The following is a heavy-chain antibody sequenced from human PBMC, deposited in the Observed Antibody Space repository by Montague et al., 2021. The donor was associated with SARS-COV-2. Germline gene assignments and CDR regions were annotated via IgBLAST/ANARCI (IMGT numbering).Heavy chain of an antibody. V-gene: IGHV3-30*04. D-gene: IGHD1-26*01. Sequence: SLRLSCAASGFAFSTYAMYWVRQAPGKGLEWVAVISYDGSNQYYADSVKGRFTFSRDNSKNTLYLQMNSLRAEDTAVYYCARTQSGNYLYYFDYWGQGILVTVSS. CDR1: GFAFSTYA. CDR2: ISYDGSNQ. CDR3: ARTQSGNYLYYFDY. J-gene: IGHJ4*02.